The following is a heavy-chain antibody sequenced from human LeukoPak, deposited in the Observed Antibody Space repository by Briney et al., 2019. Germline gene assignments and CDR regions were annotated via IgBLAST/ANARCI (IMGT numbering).Heavy chain of an antibody. CDR1: GGSFSPYY. J-gene: IGHJ5*02. CDR3: ARVDTAWWFDP. D-gene: IGHD5-18*01. Sequence: SETLSLTCAVYGGSFSPYYWSWIRQPPGKGLEWIGEINHSGSTNYNPSLKSRATISVDTSKNQFSLGLSSVTAADTAVYYCARVDTAWWFDPWGQGTLVTVSS. V-gene: IGHV4-34*01. CDR2: INHSGST.